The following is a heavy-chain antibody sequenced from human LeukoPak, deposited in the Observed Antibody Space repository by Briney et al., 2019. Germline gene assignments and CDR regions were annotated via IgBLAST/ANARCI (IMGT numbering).Heavy chain of an antibody. J-gene: IGHJ4*02. CDR3: ASGGYWGHFDY. V-gene: IGHV4-59*01. CDR2: IYYSGST. Sequence: SETLSHTCTVSGGSISSYYWSWIRQPPGKGLEWIGYIYYSGSTNYNPSLKSRVTISVDTSKNQFSLKLSSVTAADTAVYYCASGGYWGHFDYWGQGTLVTVSS. CDR1: GGSISSYY. D-gene: IGHD3-22*01.